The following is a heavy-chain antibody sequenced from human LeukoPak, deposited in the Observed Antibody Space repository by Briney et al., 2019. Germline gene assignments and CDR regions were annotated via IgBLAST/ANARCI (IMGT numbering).Heavy chain of an antibody. V-gene: IGHV1-24*01. CDR3: ATPGPAPSNNWFED. J-gene: IGHJ5*02. Sequence: ASVKDSCKVSGHTLTELSMHWVRPAPGKGLAWMGSFDPVDGETVYAQNFQGRVTLTEDTSIETAYMVLYILRSEETAVYHCATPGPAPSNNWFEDGGQGTLVTVS. CDR1: GHTLTELS. D-gene: IGHD2-2*01. CDR2: FDPVDGET.